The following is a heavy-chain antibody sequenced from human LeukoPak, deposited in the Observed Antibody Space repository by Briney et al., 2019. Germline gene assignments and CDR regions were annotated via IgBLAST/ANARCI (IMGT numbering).Heavy chain of an antibody. Sequence: PGGSLRLSCAASGFTFSANWMHWVRQAPGKGLVWVSGINSDGRSTTYADSVKGRFTISRDNAKYTLYLQMNSLRAEDTAVYYCATESSTAMEHWGLGTLVTVSS. CDR1: GFTFSANW. CDR2: INSDGRST. V-gene: IGHV3-74*01. D-gene: IGHD5-18*01. CDR3: ATESSTAMEH. J-gene: IGHJ4*02.